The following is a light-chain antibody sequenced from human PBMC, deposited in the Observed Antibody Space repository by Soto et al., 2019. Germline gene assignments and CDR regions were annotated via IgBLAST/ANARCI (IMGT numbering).Light chain of an antibody. CDR3: SSYTSYTSYV. CDR1: SSDVGGYKY. V-gene: IGLV2-14*01. Sequence: QSALTQPDSVSGSPGLSIAISCTGTSSDVGGYKYVSWYQQYPGKAPKLMIYDVSNRPSGVPDRFSGSKSGNTASLTISGLQSEDEADYYCSSYTSYTSYVFVTGTTLTVL. J-gene: IGLJ1*01. CDR2: DVS.